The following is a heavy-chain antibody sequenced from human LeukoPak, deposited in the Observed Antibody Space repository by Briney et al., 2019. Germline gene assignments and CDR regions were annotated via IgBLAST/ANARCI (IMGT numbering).Heavy chain of an antibody. CDR3: ARGEWELLPGDWFDP. D-gene: IGHD1-26*01. Sequence: ASVKVSCKASGYTFTGYYTHWVRQAPGQGLEWMGRINPNSGGTNYVQKFQGRVTMTRDTSISTAYMELSRLRSDDTAVYYCARGEWELLPGDWFDPWGQGTLVTVSS. J-gene: IGHJ5*02. V-gene: IGHV1-2*06. CDR1: GYTFTGYY. CDR2: INPNSGGT.